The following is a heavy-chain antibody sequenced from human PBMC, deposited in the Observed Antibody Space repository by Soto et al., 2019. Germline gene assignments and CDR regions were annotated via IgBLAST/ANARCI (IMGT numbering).Heavy chain of an antibody. CDR3: AKPANDFWSGFSEYYFDY. CDR2: ITGSGGST. J-gene: IGHJ4*02. D-gene: IGHD3-3*01. V-gene: IGHV3-23*01. Sequence: EVQLLDSGGGWVQPGGSLRLSCAASGFTFNNYAMSWVRQAPGKGLQWVSGITGSGGSTYYADYVKGRFTISRDNSKNTLYLQMNSLRAEDTAVYYCAKPANDFWSGFSEYYFDYWGQGTLVTVSS. CDR1: GFTFNNYA.